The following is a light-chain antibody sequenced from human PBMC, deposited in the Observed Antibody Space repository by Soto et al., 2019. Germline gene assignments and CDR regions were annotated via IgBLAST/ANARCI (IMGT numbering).Light chain of an antibody. J-gene: IGKJ1*01. V-gene: IGKV3-20*01. CDR3: QQYASSPRT. CDR2: GAS. Sequence: EIVLTQSPGTLSLSPGERATLFCRASQSFTTSQLAWYQQRPGQAPRVLIFGASRRATGIPDRFSGSGSGTDFTLTISRLEPEDSAVYYCQQYASSPRTFGQGTTVEIX. CDR1: QSFTTSQ.